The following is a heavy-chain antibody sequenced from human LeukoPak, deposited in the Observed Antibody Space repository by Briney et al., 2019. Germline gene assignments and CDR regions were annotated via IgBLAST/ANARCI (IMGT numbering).Heavy chain of an antibody. V-gene: IGHV3-73*01. J-gene: IGHJ4*02. CDR2: IRSKANSYAT. Sequence: GGSLRLSCAASGFTFSGSAMHWVRQASGKGLEWVGRIRSKANSYATAYAASVKGRFTISRDDSKKTAYLQMNSLKTEDTAVYYCTRVGAPFLDYWGQGTLVTVSS. CDR3: TRVGAPFLDY. CDR1: GFTFSGSA. D-gene: IGHD1-26*01.